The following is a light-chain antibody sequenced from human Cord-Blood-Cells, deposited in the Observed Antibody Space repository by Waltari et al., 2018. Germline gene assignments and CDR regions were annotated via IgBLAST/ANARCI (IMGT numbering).Light chain of an antibody. Sequence: QSALTQPASVSGSPGQSITISCTGTSSDVGGYNYVSWYQQHPGKAPKLMIYDVSNRPSGVSTRFSGSKSGNTAYLTISGLQAEDEADYYCSSYTSSSTLEGVFGTGTKVTVL. CDR1: SSDVGGYNY. CDR3: SSYTSSSTLEGV. CDR2: DVS. V-gene: IGLV2-14*01. J-gene: IGLJ1*01.